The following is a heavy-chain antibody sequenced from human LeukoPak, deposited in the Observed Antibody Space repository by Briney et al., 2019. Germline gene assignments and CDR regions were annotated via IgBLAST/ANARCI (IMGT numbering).Heavy chain of an antibody. V-gene: IGHV1-2*02. D-gene: IGHD2-21*01. CDR1: GYTFTGYY. Sequence: ASVKVSCKASGYTFTGYYMHWVRQAPGQGLEWMGWINPNSGGTNYAQKFQGRVTMTRDTSISTVYMELNRLTSDDTAVYYCARIATPNANWFDPWGQGTLVTVSS. CDR2: INPNSGGT. CDR3: ARIATPNANWFDP. J-gene: IGHJ5*02.